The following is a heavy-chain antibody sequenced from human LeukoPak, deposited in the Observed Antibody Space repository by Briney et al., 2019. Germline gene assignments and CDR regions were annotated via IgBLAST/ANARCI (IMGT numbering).Heavy chain of an antibody. CDR3: AKQGFGC. V-gene: IGHV3-23*01. CDR1: GFTLSSYA. CDR2: ISGSADNT. J-gene: IGHJ4*02. Sequence: GGSLRLSCTASGFTLSSYAMSWVRQAPGEGLEWVSAISGSADNTNYAEAVKGRFTISRDNSKNTMYLQMNSLRAEDTAVYYCAKQGFGCWGQGTLVTVSS.